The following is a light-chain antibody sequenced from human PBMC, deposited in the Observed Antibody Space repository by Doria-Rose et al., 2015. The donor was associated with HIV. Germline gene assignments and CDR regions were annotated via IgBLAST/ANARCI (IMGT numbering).Light chain of an antibody. V-gene: IGKV3-20*01. CDR2: GST. J-gene: IGKJ4*01. CDR3: QQYGISPLT. Sequence: TQSPGTLSLXPGERATLSCRASQSVSSNYLGWYQQKPGQAPRLLIYGSTNRATGIPDRFSGSGSGTDFTLTISRLEPEDFAVYYCQQYGISPLTFGGGAKVEIK. CDR1: QSVSSNY.